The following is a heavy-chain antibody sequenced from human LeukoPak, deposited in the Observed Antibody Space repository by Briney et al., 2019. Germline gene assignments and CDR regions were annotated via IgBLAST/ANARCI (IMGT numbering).Heavy chain of an antibody. Sequence: GDSVKVSCKASGYTFSGTGWYLYWLRQAPGQGLECMGWIYPNNGATGYAQKFQGRVAMTRDTSISTAYMELSRLLPDDTAVYYCARDGPAQMVDFDYWGQGTLVTVSS. CDR3: ARDGPAQMVDFDY. CDR1: GYTFSGTGWY. CDR2: IYPNNGAT. D-gene: IGHD3-10*01. J-gene: IGHJ4*02. V-gene: IGHV1-2*02.